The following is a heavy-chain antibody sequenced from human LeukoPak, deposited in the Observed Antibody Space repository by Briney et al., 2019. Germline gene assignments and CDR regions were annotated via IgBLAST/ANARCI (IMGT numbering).Heavy chain of an antibody. Sequence: GGSLRLSCAASGFTFSSYSMNWVRQAPGKGLEWVSSISSSSSYIYYVDSVKGRFTISRDNAKNSRYLQMNSLRAEDTAVYYCAREVRDYYDSSGPTLWDYWGQGTLVTVSS. J-gene: IGHJ4*02. V-gene: IGHV3-21*01. CDR1: GFTFSSYS. D-gene: IGHD3-22*01. CDR3: AREVRDYYDSSGPTLWDY. CDR2: ISSSSSYI.